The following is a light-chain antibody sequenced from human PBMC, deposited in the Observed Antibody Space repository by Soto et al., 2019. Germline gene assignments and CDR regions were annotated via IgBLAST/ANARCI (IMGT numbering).Light chain of an antibody. J-gene: IGKJ5*01. V-gene: IGKV3-15*01. CDR1: QSLSSN. CDR3: QQYNNWPRT. Sequence: ETVLTQSPATLSLSPGERATLSCRASQSLSSNLAWYQQKPGQAPRLLIYDASTRATGIPARFSGSGSGTEFTLTISSLQSEDFAFYYCQQYNNWPRTFGQGTRLENK. CDR2: DAS.